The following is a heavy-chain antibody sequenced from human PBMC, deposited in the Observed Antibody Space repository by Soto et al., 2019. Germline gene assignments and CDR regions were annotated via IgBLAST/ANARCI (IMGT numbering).Heavy chain of an antibody. V-gene: IGHV1-18*04. J-gene: IGHJ5*02. Sequence: QVQLVQSGAEVKKPGASVQVSCKASGYTFTRYSINWVRQAPGQGLEWVGWISNYNGDTKYAQKFQGRVTLTTDTSTTTTYMDLRSLTSHDTAVYFCARGDSTGSPTGWFDPWGQGTLVTVSS. D-gene: IGHD6-19*01. CDR1: GYTFTRYS. CDR3: ARGDSTGSPTGWFDP. CDR2: ISNYNGDT.